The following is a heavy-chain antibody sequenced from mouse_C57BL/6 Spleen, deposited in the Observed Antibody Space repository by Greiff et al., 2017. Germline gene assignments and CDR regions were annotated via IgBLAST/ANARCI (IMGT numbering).Heavy chain of an antibody. CDR1: GYAFSSSW. J-gene: IGHJ4*01. D-gene: IGHD2-3*01. CDR2: LYPGDGDT. V-gene: IGHV1-82*01. CDR3: ARWLLPLYAMDY. Sequence: VQLQQSGPELVKPGASVKISCKASGYAFSSSWLNWVKQRPGKGLEWIGRLYPGDGDTNYNGKFKGKATLTADKSSSTAYMQLSSLTSEDSAVYFCARWLLPLYAMDYWGQGTSVTVSS.